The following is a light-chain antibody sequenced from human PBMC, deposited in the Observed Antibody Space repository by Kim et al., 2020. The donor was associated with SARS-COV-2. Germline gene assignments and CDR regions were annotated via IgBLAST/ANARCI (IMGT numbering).Light chain of an antibody. CDR3: QQRSSWPLT. CDR2: DAS. Sequence: SAPGERATLSCRASQSVSSYLAWYQQKPGKAPRLLIYDASNWATGIPARFSGSGSGTDFTLTISSLEPEDFAVYYCQQRSSWPLTFGQGTRLEIK. CDR1: QSVSSY. V-gene: IGKV3-11*01. J-gene: IGKJ5*01.